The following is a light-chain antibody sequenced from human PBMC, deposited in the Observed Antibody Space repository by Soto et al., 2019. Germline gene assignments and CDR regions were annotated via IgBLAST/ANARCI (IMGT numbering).Light chain of an antibody. Sequence: ETVMTQSPDILSVSPGEGATLSCRASQSVGSNLAWYQQKPGQAPRLLIYGASTRATGIPVRFSGSGSGTEFTLTISSLQSEDFAVYYCQQYNDWPWTFGQGTKVDIK. J-gene: IGKJ1*01. CDR1: QSVGSN. V-gene: IGKV3D-15*01. CDR2: GAS. CDR3: QQYNDWPWT.